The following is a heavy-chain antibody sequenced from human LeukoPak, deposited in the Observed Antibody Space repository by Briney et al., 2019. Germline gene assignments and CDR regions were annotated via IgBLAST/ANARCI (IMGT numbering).Heavy chain of an antibody. D-gene: IGHD7-27*01. Sequence: PSETLSLTCTVSGGSMSSYYWSWIRQPPGGGLEWIGYIYYSGSTNYNPSLKSRVTISVDTSKNQFSLKLSSVTAADTAVYYCARLSPLTGAYYYMDVWGKGTTVTVSS. CDR3: ARLSPLTGAYYYMDV. V-gene: IGHV4-59*01. CDR1: GGSMSSYY. J-gene: IGHJ6*03. CDR2: IYYSGST.